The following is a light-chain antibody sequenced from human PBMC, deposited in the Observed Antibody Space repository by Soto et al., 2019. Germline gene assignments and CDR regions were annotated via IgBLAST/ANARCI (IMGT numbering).Light chain of an antibody. J-gene: IGLJ2*01. Sequence: QSVLTQPPSVSGAPGQRVTISCSGTSSNIGADYDVHWYQQLPGTAPKLLIFDYSIRPSGVPDRFSASKSGTSASLAITGLQAEDEADYYCHVWDNRSDRFGGGTKVTVL. V-gene: IGLV1-40*01. CDR1: SSNIGADYD. CDR2: DYS. CDR3: HVWDNRSDR.